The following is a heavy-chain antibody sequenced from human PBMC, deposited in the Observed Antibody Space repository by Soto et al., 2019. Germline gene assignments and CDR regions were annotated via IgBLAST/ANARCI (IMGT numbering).Heavy chain of an antibody. D-gene: IGHD2-21*02. CDR1: GGTVASSHW. Sequence: SETLSLTCGVSGGTVASSHWWSWVRQSPGGGLEWIGNVYHTGDTNFNPSLQSRVTISVDKSNNQFSLRLNSLTAADTAVYFCAREIVTAGGNNYF. J-gene: IGHJ2*01. CDR2: VYHTGDT. CDR3: AREIVTAGGNNYF. V-gene: IGHV4-4*02.